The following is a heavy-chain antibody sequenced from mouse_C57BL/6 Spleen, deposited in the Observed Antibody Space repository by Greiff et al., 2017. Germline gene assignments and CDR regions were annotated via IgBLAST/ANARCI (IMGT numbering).Heavy chain of an antibody. CDR2: IDPSDSYT. CDR1: GYTFTSYW. V-gene: IGHV1-50*01. Sequence: VQLQQPGAELVKPGASVKLSCKASGYTFTSYWMQWVKQRPGQGLEWIGEIDPSDSYTNYNQKFKCKATLTVDTSSSTAYMQLISLTSEDSAVYYCAREFAYWGQGTLVTVSA. J-gene: IGHJ3*01. CDR3: AREFAY.